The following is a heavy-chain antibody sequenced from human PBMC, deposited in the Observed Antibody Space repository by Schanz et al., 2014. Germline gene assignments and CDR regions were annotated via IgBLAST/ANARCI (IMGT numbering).Heavy chain of an antibody. J-gene: IGHJ4*02. D-gene: IGHD2-2*01. CDR3: AKDSTHIDIVLVPTAIDY. Sequence: QVQLVESGGGVVQPGRSLRLSCAASGFTFSSYAMHWVRQAPGKGLEWVAVISYDGSNKYYADSVKGRFTISRDNSKNTLYLHMNTPRSEDTAVYYCAKDSTHIDIVLVPTAIDYWGQGTLVTVSS. CDR1: GFTFSSYA. V-gene: IGHV3-30-3*01. CDR2: ISYDGSNK.